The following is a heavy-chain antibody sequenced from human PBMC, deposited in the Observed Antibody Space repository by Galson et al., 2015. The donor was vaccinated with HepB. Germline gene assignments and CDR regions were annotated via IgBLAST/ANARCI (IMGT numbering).Heavy chain of an antibody. CDR2: VKSKAAGETT. CDR3: TTGAGSCNT. Sequence: SLRLSCAASGATFYDAWMSWVRQAPGRGLEWVGRVKSKAAGETTDYAAPVKGRFTVSRDDSKKMVYLQMNSLEIEDTAMYYCTTGAGSCNTWGQGTMVTVSS. CDR1: GATFYDAW. V-gene: IGHV3-15*01. J-gene: IGHJ3*02. D-gene: IGHD6-19*01.